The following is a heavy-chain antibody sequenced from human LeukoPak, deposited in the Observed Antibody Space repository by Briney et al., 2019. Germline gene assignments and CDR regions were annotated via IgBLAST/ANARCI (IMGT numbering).Heavy chain of an antibody. CDR3: ARGFRYCSGGSCYPGVNWFDP. CDR2: IYYTGIT. D-gene: IGHD2-15*01. J-gene: IGHJ5*02. V-gene: IGHV4-39*01. Sequence: SETLSLTCTVSGDSISSTTYNWGWIRQPPGKGLEWIGSIYYTGITYYNPSLKSRVTMSVDTSENQFSLNLNSVTAADTAVYYCARGFRYCSGGSCYPGVNWFDPWGQGTLVTVSS. CDR1: GDSISSTTYN.